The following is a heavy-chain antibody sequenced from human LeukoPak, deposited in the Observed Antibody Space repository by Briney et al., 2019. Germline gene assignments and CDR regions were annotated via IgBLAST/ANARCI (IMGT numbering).Heavy chain of an antibody. V-gene: IGHV3-23*01. CDR2: ISGSGGST. Sequence: GGSLRLSCAASGFTFSSYAMSWVRQAPGKGLEWVPAISGSGGSTYYADSVKGRFTISRDNSKNTLYLQMNSLRAEDTAVYYCAKVGLLWFGELSWFDPWGQGTLVTVSS. J-gene: IGHJ5*02. CDR1: GFTFSSYA. D-gene: IGHD3-10*01. CDR3: AKVGLLWFGELSWFDP.